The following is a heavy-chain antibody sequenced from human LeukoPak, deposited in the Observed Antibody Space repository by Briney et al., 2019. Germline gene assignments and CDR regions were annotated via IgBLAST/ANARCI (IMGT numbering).Heavy chain of an antibody. V-gene: IGHV1-8*03. CDR1: GYTFTSYV. CDR2: MNPNSGNT. J-gene: IGHJ6*03. CDR3: ARGVRVPAALCYYYYYMDV. D-gene: IGHD2-2*01. Sequence: ASVRVSCEASGYTFTSYVINWVRPGIGQGVWWMGWMNPNSGNTGEAQKLQGRVTITRNTSISTAYMELSSLRSEDTAVYYCARGVRVPAALCYYYYYMDVWGKGTTVTVSS.